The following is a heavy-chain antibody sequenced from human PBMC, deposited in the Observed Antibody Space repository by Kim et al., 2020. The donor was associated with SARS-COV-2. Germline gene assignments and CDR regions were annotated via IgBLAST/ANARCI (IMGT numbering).Heavy chain of an antibody. D-gene: IGHD1-1*01. Sequence: SETLSLTCSASSGSISSTPYYWVWIRQPPGKGLEWIGAIYYTGATYYTSSLKSRITMSVDTSRNQFSLIVTSVTATDTAVYYCARLMGFTTGGF. CDR2: IYYTGAT. CDR3: ARLMGFTTGGF. J-gene: IGHJ5*01. V-gene: IGHV4-39*01. CDR1: SGSISSTPYY.